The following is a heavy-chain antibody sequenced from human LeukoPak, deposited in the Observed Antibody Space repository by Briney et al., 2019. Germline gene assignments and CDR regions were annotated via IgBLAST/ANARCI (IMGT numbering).Heavy chain of an antibody. Sequence: SETLSLTCAVYSGSFSGYYWSWIRQPPGKGLEWIGEINHSGSTNYNPSLKSRVTISVDTSKNQFSLKLSSVTAADTAVYYCARGLRFGGWYGYFDYWGQGTLVTVSS. V-gene: IGHV4-34*01. D-gene: IGHD6-19*01. CDR1: SGSFSGYY. J-gene: IGHJ4*02. CDR2: INHSGST. CDR3: ARGLRFGGWYGYFDY.